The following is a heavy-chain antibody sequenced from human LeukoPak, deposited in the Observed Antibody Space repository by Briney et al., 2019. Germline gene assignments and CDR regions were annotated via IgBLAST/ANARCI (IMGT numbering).Heavy chain of an antibody. D-gene: IGHD3-16*02. V-gene: IGHV3-53*01. CDR2: IYSGGST. J-gene: IGHJ4*02. CDR1: GFIISSSY. CDR3: ARGPDYVWRSYRHN. Sequence: PGGSLRLSCAASGFIISSSYMSWVRQAPGKGLEWVSVIYSGGSTYYADSVKGRFTISRDSSKNTLYLQMDSLRGEDTAVYYCARGPDYVWRSYRHNWGQGTLVTVSS.